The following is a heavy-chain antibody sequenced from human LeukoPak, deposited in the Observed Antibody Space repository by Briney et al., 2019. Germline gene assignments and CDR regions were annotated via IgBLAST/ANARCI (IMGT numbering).Heavy chain of an antibody. CDR1: GYTFTSYY. J-gene: IGHJ4*02. D-gene: IGHD3-3*01. CDR2: INPSGGSA. V-gene: IGHV1-46*01. CDR3: ARTLFWSCYDEGCFDY. Sequence: GASVKVSCEASGYTFTSYYMHWVRQAPGQGLEWMGIINPSGGSASYAQKFQGRVTMTRDTSTSTVYMELSSLRSEDTAVYYCARTLFWSCYDEGCFDYWGQGTLVTVSS.